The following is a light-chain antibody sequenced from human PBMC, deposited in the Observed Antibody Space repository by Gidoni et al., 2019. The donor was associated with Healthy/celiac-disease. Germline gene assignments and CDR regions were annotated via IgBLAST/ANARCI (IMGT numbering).Light chain of an antibody. CDR1: SSNIGAGYD. V-gene: IGLV1-40*01. J-gene: IGLJ2*01. CDR2: GNS. Sequence: QSVLTQPPSVSEAPGQRVTISCTGSSSNIGAGYDVHWYQHLPGTAPKLLIYGNSNRPSGAPDRFSVSKSGTSASLAITGLQAEDEADYYCQSYDSSLSGVVFGGGTTLTVL. CDR3: QSYDSSLSGVV.